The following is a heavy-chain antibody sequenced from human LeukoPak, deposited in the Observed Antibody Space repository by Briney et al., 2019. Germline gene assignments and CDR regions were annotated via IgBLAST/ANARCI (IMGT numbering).Heavy chain of an antibody. CDR1: GGSFSGYY. J-gene: IGHJ5*02. CDR3: ARGSYSYGRNWFDP. Sequence: SETLSLTCAVYGGSFSGYYWSWIPHPPGKGLEGIGEINHSGSTNYNPSLKSRVTISVDTSKNQFSLKLSSVTAADTAVYYCARGSYSYGRNWFDPWGQGTLVSVSS. CDR2: INHSGST. V-gene: IGHV4-34*01. D-gene: IGHD5-18*01.